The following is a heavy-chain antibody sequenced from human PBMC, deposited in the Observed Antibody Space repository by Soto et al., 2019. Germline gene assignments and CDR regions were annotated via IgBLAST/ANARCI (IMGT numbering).Heavy chain of an antibody. CDR1: GGSISSSSYY. CDR3: ASSSNYDFWRPLNYYYYYRMDV. CDR2: IYYSGST. D-gene: IGHD3-3*01. J-gene: IGHJ6*02. Sequence: PSETLSLTCTVSGGSISSSSYYWGWLRQPPGKGLEWIGSIYYSGSTYYNPSLKSRVTISVDTSKNQFSLKLSSVTAADTAVYYCASSSNYDFWRPLNYYYYYRMDVWGQGTTVTVSS. V-gene: IGHV4-39*01.